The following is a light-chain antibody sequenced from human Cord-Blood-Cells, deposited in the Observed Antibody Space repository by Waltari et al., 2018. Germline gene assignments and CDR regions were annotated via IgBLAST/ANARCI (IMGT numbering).Light chain of an antibody. J-gene: IGLJ2*01. CDR3: QSADSSGTYVV. CDR1: ALPKQY. Sequence: CSGDALPKQYAYWYQQKPGQAPVLVIYKDSERPSGIPERFSGSSSGTTVTLTISGVQAEDEADYYCQSADSSGTYVVFGGGTKLTVL. CDR2: KDS. V-gene: IGLV3-25*03.